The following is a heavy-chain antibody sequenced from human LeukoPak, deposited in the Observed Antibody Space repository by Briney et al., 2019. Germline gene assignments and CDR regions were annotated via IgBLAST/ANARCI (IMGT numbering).Heavy chain of an antibody. D-gene: IGHD3-9*01. Sequence: GASVKVSCKASGYTFTSYGISWVRQAPGQGLEWMGWISAYNGNTNYAQKLQGRVTMTTDTSTSTAYMELRSLRSDDTAVYYCARVQLRYFDWSPSEFDNWGQGTLVTVSS. CDR3: ARVQLRYFDWSPSEFDN. V-gene: IGHV1-18*01. CDR2: ISAYNGNT. J-gene: IGHJ4*02. CDR1: GYTFTSYG.